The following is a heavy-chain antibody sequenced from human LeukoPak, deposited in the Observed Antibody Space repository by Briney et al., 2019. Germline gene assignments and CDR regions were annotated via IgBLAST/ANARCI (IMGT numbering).Heavy chain of an antibody. J-gene: IGHJ6*03. CDR1: GYTFTIYG. V-gene: IGHV1-18*01. CDR3: ARATPPGDYMDV. CDR2: ISAYNGNT. D-gene: IGHD1-26*01. Sequence: ASVTVSFKASGYTFTIYGISWVRQAPGQGLEWMGWISAYNGNTNYAQKLQGRVTMTTDTSTSTAYMELRSLRSDDTAVYYCARATPPGDYMDVWGKGTTVTVSS.